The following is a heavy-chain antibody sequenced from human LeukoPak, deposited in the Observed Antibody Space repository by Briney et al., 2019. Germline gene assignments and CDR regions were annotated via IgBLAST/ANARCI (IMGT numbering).Heavy chain of an antibody. CDR3: ASPRGQHGLGFDY. D-gene: IGHD3-10*01. CDR1: GYTFTSYA. J-gene: IGHJ4*02. Sequence: ASVTVSCKASGYTFTSYAMHWVRQALGQRLEWMGWINAGNGNTKYSQKFQGRVTITRDTSASTAYMELSSLRSEDTAVYYCASPRGQHGLGFDYWGQGTLVTVSS. V-gene: IGHV1-3*01. CDR2: INAGNGNT.